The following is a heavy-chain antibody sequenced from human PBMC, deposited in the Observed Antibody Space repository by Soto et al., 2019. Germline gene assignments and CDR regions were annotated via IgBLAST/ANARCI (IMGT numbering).Heavy chain of an antibody. V-gene: IGHV1-46*01. Sequence: GASVKVSCKASGYTFTSYYMHWVRQAPGQGLEWMGIINPSGGSTSYAQKFQGRVTMTRDTSTSTVYMELSSLRSEDTAVYYCARKLGYCTNRVCLPYYFDYWGQGTLVTVSS. J-gene: IGHJ4*02. CDR3: ARKLGYCTNRVCLPYYFDY. D-gene: IGHD2-8*01. CDR1: GYTFTSYY. CDR2: INPSGGST.